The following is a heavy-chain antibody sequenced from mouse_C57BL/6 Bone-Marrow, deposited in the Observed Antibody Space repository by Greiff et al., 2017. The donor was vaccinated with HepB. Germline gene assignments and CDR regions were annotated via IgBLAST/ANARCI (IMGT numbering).Heavy chain of an antibody. CDR3: ARRRDYGNYGVAY. J-gene: IGHJ3*01. CDR2: INPSTGGT. Sequence: VQLQQSGPELVKPGASVKISCKASGYSFTGYYMNWVKQSPEKSLEWIGEINPSTGGTTYNQKFKAKATLTVDKSSSTAYMQLKSLTSEDSAVYYCARRRDYGNYGVAYWGQGTLVTVAA. CDR1: GYSFTGYY. V-gene: IGHV1-42*01. D-gene: IGHD2-1*01.